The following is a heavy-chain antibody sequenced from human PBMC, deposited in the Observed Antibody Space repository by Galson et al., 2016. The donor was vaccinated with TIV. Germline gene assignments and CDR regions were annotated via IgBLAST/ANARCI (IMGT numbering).Heavy chain of an antibody. CDR2: IIPIFGTA. J-gene: IGHJ6*02. D-gene: IGHD5-18*01. V-gene: IGHV1-69*13. CDR1: GGTFSSYA. Sequence: SVKVSCKASGGTFSSYAIKWVRQAPGQGLEWMGEIIPIFGTANYAQKFQGRVTITADESTSTAYMELSSLRSEDTAVYYCAKDRNTAFDTHYSSYGLHVWGQGTTVIVSS. CDR3: AKDRNTAFDTHYSSYGLHV.